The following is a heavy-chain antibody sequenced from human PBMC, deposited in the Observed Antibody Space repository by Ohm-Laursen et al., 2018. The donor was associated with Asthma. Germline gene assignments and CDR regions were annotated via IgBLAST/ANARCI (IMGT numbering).Heavy chain of an antibody. CDR1: GYTFTGYY. Sequence: AASVKVSCKASGYTFTGYYMHWVRQAPGQGLEWMGRINPNSGGTNYAQKFQGRVTMTRDTSISTAYMELSRLRSDDTAVYYCARDSSIVVVPAAISDYYYGMDVWGQGTTVTVSS. V-gene: IGHV1-2*06. J-gene: IGHJ6*02. CDR2: INPNSGGT. D-gene: IGHD2-2*01. CDR3: ARDSSIVVVPAAISDYYYGMDV.